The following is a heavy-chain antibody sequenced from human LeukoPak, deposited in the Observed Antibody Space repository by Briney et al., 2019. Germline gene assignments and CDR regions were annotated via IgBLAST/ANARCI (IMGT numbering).Heavy chain of an antibody. CDR1: GYTFNDYY. CDR2: INPDSGGT. J-gene: IGHJ6*03. D-gene: IGHD3-3*01. Sequence: GASVKVSCKASGYTFNDYYMHWVRQAPGQGLEWIGRINPDSGGTDYAQKFQGRVTMTRDTSISTAYMELSRLRSDDTAVYYCARGPPDYDFWSGYYSKYYYYYMDVWGKGTTVTVSS. V-gene: IGHV1-2*02. CDR3: ARGPPDYDFWSGYYSKYYYYYMDV.